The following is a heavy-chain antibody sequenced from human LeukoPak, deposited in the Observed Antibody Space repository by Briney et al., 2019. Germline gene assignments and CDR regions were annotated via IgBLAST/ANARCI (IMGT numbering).Heavy chain of an antibody. J-gene: IGHJ4*02. CDR1: GYSISSGYY. D-gene: IGHD3-10*01. Sequence: SSETLSLTCTVPGYSISSGYYWGWIRQPPGKGLEWIGSIYHSGSTYYNPSLKSRVTISVDTSKNQFSLKLSSVTAADTAVYYCAELYGSGSYSDYWGQGTLVTVSS. CDR3: AELYGSGSYSDY. CDR2: IYHSGST. V-gene: IGHV4-38-2*02.